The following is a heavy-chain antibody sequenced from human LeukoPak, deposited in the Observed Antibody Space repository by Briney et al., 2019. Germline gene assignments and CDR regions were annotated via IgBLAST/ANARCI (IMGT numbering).Heavy chain of an antibody. CDR3: ARKGEHYYDSGKLWPAWFDL. D-gene: IGHD3-10*01. CDR2: IHSSGST. Sequence: SETLSLTCSVSGGSISSYYWSWIRQPPGKGLELIGYIHSSGSTYYNPSLTSRVTISVDMSNNMFSLKLTSVTTADTAVYYCARKGEHYYDSGKLWPAWFDLWGQGTLVTVSS. CDR1: GGSISSYY. V-gene: IGHV4-59*01. J-gene: IGHJ5*02.